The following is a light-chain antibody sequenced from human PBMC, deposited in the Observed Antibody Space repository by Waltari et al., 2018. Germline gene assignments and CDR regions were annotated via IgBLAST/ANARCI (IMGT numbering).Light chain of an antibody. CDR1: GPAVVADNS. J-gene: IGLJ3*02. Sequence: QSALTKPRSVSGSPGQSVTISCTATGPAVVADNSVSWYQQPPGTAPKPVTYDVTKRPSGVPDRFSGSKSGNSASLTVSGLQAEDEADYYCCSYAGTWVFGGGTKLTVL. V-gene: IGLV2-11*01. CDR2: DVT. CDR3: CSYAGTWV.